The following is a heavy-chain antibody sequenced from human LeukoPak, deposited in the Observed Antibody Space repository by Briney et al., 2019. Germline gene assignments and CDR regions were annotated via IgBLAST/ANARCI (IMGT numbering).Heavy chain of an antibody. CDR3: ARAYCSSTSCYTNYFDY. V-gene: IGHV4-31*03. J-gene: IGHJ4*02. Sequence: PSETLSLTCTVSGGSISSGGYYWSWIRQHPGKGLEWIGYIYYSGSTYYNPSLKSRVTISVDTSKNQFSLKLSSVTAADTAVYYCARAYCSSTSCYTNYFDYWGQGTLVTVSS. D-gene: IGHD2-2*02. CDR1: GGSISSGGYY. CDR2: IYYSGST.